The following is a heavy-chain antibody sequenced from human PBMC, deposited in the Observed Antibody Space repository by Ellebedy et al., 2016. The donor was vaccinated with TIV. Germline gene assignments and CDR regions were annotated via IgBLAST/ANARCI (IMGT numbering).Heavy chain of an antibody. D-gene: IGHD5-12*01. CDR2: ISSNDEK. J-gene: IGHJ4*02. CDR1: GSSLSNAGMG. V-gene: IGHV2-26*01. CDR3: ARGMGGYSGYDY. Sequence: SGPTLVXPTEPLTLTCTVSGSSLSNAGMGVGWIRQPPGKALEWLAHISSNDEKLYSTSLKNRLTISTDTSKSQVVLAMTNVDPVDTATYYCARGMGGYSGYDYWGQGTLVTVSS.